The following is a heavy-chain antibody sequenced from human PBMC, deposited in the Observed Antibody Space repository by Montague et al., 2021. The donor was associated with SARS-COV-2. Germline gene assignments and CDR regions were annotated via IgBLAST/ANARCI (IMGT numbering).Heavy chain of an antibody. D-gene: IGHD4-23*01. CDR2: IYHNGST. CDR1: GGSISSYY. CDR3: ARGGGNSADYYNYTMDV. J-gene: IGHJ6*02. V-gene: IGHV4-59*01. Sequence: SETLSLTCTVSGGSISSYYWTWIRQPPGKGLESIGYIYHNGSTKYNPSLKSRVTISVDTPKNQFSLKLSSVSVADTAVYYCARGGGNSADYYNYTMDVWAKGPRSPSS.